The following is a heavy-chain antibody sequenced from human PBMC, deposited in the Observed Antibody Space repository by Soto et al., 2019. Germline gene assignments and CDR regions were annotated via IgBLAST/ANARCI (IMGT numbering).Heavy chain of an antibody. CDR1: GGSISSDANF. V-gene: IGHV4-31*03. CDR2: ISYTGMT. J-gene: IGHJ5*02. Sequence: PSETLSLTCTVSGGSISSDANFWSWIRQLPGRGLEWIGYISYTGMTYYTPSLSSRLTISLDTSKNLFSLRLSAVTAADTAVYFCARGSFSSSSSWFDPWGQGTLVTVSS. D-gene: IGHD6-6*01. CDR3: ARGSFSSSSSWFDP.